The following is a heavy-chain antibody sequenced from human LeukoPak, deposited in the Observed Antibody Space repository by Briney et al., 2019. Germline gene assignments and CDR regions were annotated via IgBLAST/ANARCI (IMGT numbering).Heavy chain of an antibody. V-gene: IGHV3-30*02. CDR3: AGDFDY. CDR2: IRFDGSNA. CDR1: GFTVSPHG. Sequence: GGSLRLSCAASGFTVSPHGMHWLRQAPGKGLEWVTFIRFDGSNAYYTDSVKGRFTISRDNPKNTLYLQMNSLTTEDTAVYYCAGDFDYWGQGTLVTVSS. J-gene: IGHJ4*02.